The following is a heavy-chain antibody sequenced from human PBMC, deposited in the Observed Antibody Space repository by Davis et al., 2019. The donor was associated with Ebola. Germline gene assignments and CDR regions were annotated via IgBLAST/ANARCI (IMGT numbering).Heavy chain of an antibody. D-gene: IGHD2-2*01. CDR1: VDSFINYW. V-gene: IGHV5-51*01. CDR3: ARQGTTSWDS. Sequence: KVSCKGPVDSFINYWIGWVRQMPGKGLEWMGIIYVGDSDTRYSPSFQGQVTISADKSFSTAYLQWNSLKASDTATYYCARQGTTSWDSWGQGTLVTVSS. CDR2: IYVGDSDT. J-gene: IGHJ4*02.